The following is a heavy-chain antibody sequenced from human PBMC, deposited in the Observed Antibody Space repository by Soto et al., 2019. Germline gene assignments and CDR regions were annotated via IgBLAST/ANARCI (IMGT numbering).Heavy chain of an antibody. J-gene: IGHJ4*02. CDR3: ARDFIVGAPDYFDY. CDR2: ISYDGRVK. CDR1: GFTFSDYP. D-gene: IGHD1-26*01. V-gene: IGHV3-30*04. Sequence: QVQLVESGGGVVQPGRSLSLSCAASGFTFSDYPMHWFRQAPGKGLEWVAVISYDGRVKYYVDSVKGRFTISRDDSKNTLYLQMNSLRVDDTAVYYCARDFIVGAPDYFDYGGQGTLVTVSS.